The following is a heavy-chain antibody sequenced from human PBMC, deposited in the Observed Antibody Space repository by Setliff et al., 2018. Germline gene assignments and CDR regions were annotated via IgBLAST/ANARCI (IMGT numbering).Heavy chain of an antibody. CDR1: GITFTSYA. Sequence: PGGSLRLSCVASGITFTSYAMSWVRQAPGKGLEWVSTVSVSGDNTYYADSVKGRFTTSRDNSKNTVSLQMSSLRAEDTAVYYCRVWIGDLSRDFWGRGTLVTVSS. CDR3: RVWIGDLSRDF. CDR2: VSVSGDNT. V-gene: IGHV3-23*01. D-gene: IGHD3-10*01. J-gene: IGHJ4*02.